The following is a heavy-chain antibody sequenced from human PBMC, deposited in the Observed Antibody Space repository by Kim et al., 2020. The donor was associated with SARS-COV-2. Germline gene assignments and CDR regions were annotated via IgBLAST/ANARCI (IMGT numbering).Heavy chain of an antibody. D-gene: IGHD6-19*01. CDR3: ARREAIAVAGYYYYGMDV. V-gene: IGHV4-39*01. J-gene: IGHJ6*02. Sequence: KSRVTISEDTSKNQFSLKLSSVTAADTAVYYCARREAIAVAGYYYYGMDVWGQGTTVTVSS.